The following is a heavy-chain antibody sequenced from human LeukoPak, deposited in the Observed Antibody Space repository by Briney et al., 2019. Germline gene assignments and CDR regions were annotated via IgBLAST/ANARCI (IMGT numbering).Heavy chain of an antibody. D-gene: IGHD6-13*01. CDR3: ARLAAAGTGDY. J-gene: IGHJ4*02. CDR1: GFTFSSYS. Sequence: GGSLRLSCVASGFTFSSYSMNWVRQAPGKGLEWVSSISSSSSYIYYADSVKGRFTISRDNAKNSLYLQMNSLRAEDTAVYYCARLAAAGTGDYWGQGTLVTVSS. V-gene: IGHV3-21*01. CDR2: ISSSSSYI.